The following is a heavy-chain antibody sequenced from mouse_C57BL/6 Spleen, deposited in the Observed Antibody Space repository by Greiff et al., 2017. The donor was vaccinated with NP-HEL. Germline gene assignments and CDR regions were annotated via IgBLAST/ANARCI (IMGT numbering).Heavy chain of an antibody. D-gene: IGHD1-1*02. CDR1: GYTFTDYE. CDR3: TRGGWAWFAY. CDR2: IDPETGGT. J-gene: IGHJ3*01. V-gene: IGHV1-15*01. Sequence: QVQLQQSGAELVRPGASVTLSCKASGYTFTDYEMHWVKQTPVHGLEWIGAIDPETGGTAYNQKFKGKAILTADKSSSTAYMELRSLTSEDSAVYYCTRGGWAWFAYWGQCTLVPVSA.